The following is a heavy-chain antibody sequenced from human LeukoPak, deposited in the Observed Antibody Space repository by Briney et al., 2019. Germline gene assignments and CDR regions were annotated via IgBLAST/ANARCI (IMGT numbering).Heavy chain of an antibody. Sequence: SQTLSLTCTVSGGSISSGNYYWSWIRQPAGKGLEWIGRIYTSGSTNYNPSLKSRVTISVDTSKNQFSLKLSSVTAADTAVYYCARSSSLLLQGYYFDYWGQGTLVTVSS. CDR1: GGSISSGNYY. D-gene: IGHD3-22*01. V-gene: IGHV4-61*02. CDR3: ARSSSLLLQGYYFDY. J-gene: IGHJ4*02. CDR2: IYTSGST.